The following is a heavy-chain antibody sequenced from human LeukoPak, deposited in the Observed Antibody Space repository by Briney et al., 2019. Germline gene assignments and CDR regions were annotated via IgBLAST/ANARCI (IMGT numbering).Heavy chain of an antibody. Sequence: GGSLRLSCAASGFTFSSYSMNWVRQAPGKGLEWVSSISSSSSYIFYADSVKGRFTISRDNAKKGRFTISRDNAKNSLYLEMNSLRAEDTAVYYCARSRYDSSGYYGIIGDWGQGTLITVSS. CDR1: GFTFSSYS. CDR2: ISSSSSYI. CDR3: ARSRYDSSGYYGIIGD. D-gene: IGHD3-22*01. V-gene: IGHV3-21*01. J-gene: IGHJ4*02.